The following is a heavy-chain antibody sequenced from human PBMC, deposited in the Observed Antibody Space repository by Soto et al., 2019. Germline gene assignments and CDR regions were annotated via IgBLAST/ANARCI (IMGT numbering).Heavy chain of an antibody. CDR1: GYSFTSYA. D-gene: IGHD2-2*01. CDR3: ARGVENIVVVLDVFGYYAMDV. CDR2: INAGNGNT. J-gene: IGHJ6*02. V-gene: IGHV1-3*01. Sequence: ASVKVSCKASGYSFTSYAIYWVRQAPGQRLEWMGWINAGNGNTKYSQTLQGRVTFTGDTSASTAHMELSSLRSEETAVYFCARGVENIVVVLDVFGYYAMDVWGQGTTVTVSS.